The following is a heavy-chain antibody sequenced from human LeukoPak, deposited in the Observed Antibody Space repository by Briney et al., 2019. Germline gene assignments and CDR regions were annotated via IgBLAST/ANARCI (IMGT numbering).Heavy chain of an antibody. Sequence: GGSLRLSCAASGFTFSFYEMNWVRQAPGKGLEWVSYISSSDSTIFYADSVKGRSTISRDNAKNSLYLQMNSLRAEDTAVYYCARSSDRRDDYWGQGTLVTVSS. V-gene: IGHV3-48*03. J-gene: IGHJ4*02. CDR2: ISSSDSTI. D-gene: IGHD1-26*01. CDR3: ARSSDRRDDY. CDR1: GFTFSFYE.